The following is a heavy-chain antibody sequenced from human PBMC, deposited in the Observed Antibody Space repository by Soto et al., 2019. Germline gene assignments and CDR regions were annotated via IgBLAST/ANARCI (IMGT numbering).Heavy chain of an antibody. D-gene: IGHD3-22*01. CDR1: GFTFSSYG. CDR2: ISSDGSNK. V-gene: IGHV3-30*03. Sequence: QVQLVESGGGVVQPGRSLRLSCAASGFTFSSYGMHWVRQAPGKGLEWVAVISSDGSNKYYADSVKGRFTISRDNPKNTLYLQMNSLRAEDTAVYYCVGGYYFGDYWGQGTLVTVSS. CDR3: VGGYYFGDY. J-gene: IGHJ4*02.